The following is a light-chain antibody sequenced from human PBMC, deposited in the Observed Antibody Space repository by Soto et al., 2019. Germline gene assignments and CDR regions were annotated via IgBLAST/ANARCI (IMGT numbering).Light chain of an antibody. J-gene: IGKJ5*01. CDR3: QQANSFPIT. CDR2: AAS. Sequence: QLTQSPSSLSASVGDRVTITCRASQTINNWLAWYQQKPGKSHKLLIYAASSLQSGVQSRFSGSGSGTDFTLTIRSLQPEDFATYHCQQANSFPITFGQGTRLEIK. CDR1: QTINNW. V-gene: IGKV1-12*01.